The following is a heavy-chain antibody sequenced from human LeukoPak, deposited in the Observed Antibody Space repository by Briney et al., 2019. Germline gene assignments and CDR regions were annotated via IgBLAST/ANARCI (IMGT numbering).Heavy chain of an antibody. CDR1: GYTFTGYY. CDR3: ARAPDFWSDYYTGRAFDI. V-gene: IGHV1-2*02. Sequence: ASVKVSCKASGYTFTGYYMHWVRQAPGQGLEWMGWINPNSGGTNYAQKFQGRVTMTRDTSISTAYMELSRLRSDDTAVYYCARAPDFWSDYYTGRAFDIWGQGTMVTVSS. D-gene: IGHD3-3*01. J-gene: IGHJ3*02. CDR2: INPNSGGT.